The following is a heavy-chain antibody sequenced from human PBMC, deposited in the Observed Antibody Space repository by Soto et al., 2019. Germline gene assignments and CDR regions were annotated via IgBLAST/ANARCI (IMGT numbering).Heavy chain of an antibody. CDR1: GGSIRSGDYY. CDR2: IYYSGST. J-gene: IGHJ3*02. D-gene: IGHD5-18*01. CDR3: ARWIQLWYYAFDI. V-gene: IGHV4-30-4*01. Sequence: QVQLQESGPGLVKPSQTLSLTCTVSGGSIRSGDYYWSWIRQPPGKGLEWIGYIYYSGSTYYNPSLKSRVTISVDTSKNQFSLKLSSVTAADTAVYYCARWIQLWYYAFDIWGQGTMVTVSS.